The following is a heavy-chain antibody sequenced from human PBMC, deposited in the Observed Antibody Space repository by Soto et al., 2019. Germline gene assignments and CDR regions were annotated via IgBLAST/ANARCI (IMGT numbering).Heavy chain of an antibody. Sequence: QVQLVESGGGVVQPGRSLRLSCAASGFTFSHYAMHWVRQAPGKGLEWVALMSYDGSNEYYADSVKGRFTTSRDNSNNTLYLQMNSLRAEDTAVYYCAKDGSHNFDYWGQGTLVTVSS. CDR2: MSYDGSNE. J-gene: IGHJ4*02. D-gene: IGHD1-26*01. CDR1: GFTFSHYA. CDR3: AKDGSHNFDY. V-gene: IGHV3-30*18.